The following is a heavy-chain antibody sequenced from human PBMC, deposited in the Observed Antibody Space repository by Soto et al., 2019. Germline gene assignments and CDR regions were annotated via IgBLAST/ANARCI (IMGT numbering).Heavy chain of an antibody. J-gene: IGHJ4*01. CDR2: ISGSSTYI. D-gene: IGHD6-19*01. CDR3: ARGDGTGLYNSGWSPRY. CDR1: GFTFSYYS. Sequence: EVQLVESGGGLVKPGESLRVSCAASGFTFSYYSLHWVRQAPGTGLEWVSSISGSSTYIYYADRVKGRFTSSRDNAKNSLYLRMDSLRAEDTAVYYCARGDGTGLYNSGWSPRYWGHGPLVTVSS. V-gene: IGHV3-21*04.